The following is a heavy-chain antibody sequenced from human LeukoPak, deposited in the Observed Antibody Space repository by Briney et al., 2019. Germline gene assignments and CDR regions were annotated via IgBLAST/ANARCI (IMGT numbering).Heavy chain of an antibody. CDR2: IYYSGST. CDR3: ARIVDIVVTVFDY. V-gene: IGHV4-59*01. D-gene: IGHD5-12*01. J-gene: IGHJ4*02. Sequence: PSETLSLTCTVSGGSISSYYWSWIRQPPGKGLEWIGYIYYSGSTNYNPSLRSRVTISVDTSKNQFSLKLSSVTAADTAVYYCARIVDIVVTVFDYWGQGTLVTVSS. CDR1: GGSISSYY.